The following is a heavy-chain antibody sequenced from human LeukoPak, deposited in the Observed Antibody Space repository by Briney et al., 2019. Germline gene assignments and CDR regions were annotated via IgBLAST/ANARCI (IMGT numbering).Heavy chain of an antibody. V-gene: IGHV4-39*07. J-gene: IGHJ6*03. D-gene: IGHD2-15*01. CDR1: GGSISSSSYY. Sequence: KPSGTLSLTCTVSGGSISSSSYYWGWIRQPPGKGLEWIGSIHYSGSTNYNPSLKSRVTISVDTSKNQFSLKLSSVTAADTAVYYCARGYCSGGSCYSYYYYNYMDVWGKGTTVTVSS. CDR3: ARGYCSGGSCYSYYYYNYMDV. CDR2: IHYSGST.